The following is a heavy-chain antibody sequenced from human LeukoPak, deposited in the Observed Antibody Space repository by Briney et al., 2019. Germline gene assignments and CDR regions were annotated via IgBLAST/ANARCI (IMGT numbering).Heavy chain of an antibody. CDR3: ARVSSSSWWALDY. CDR1: GFTFSSYS. D-gene: IGHD6-13*01. CDR2: ISSSSSYI. J-gene: IGHJ4*02. Sequence: GRSLRLSCAASGFTFSSYSMNWVRQAPGKGLEWVSSISSSSSYIYYADSVKGRFTISRDNAKNSLYLQMNSLRAEDTAVYYCARVSSSSWWALDYWGQGTLVTVSS. V-gene: IGHV3-21*01.